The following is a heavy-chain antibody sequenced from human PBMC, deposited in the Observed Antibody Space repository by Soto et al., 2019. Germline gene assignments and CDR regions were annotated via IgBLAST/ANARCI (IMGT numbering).Heavy chain of an antibody. CDR1: GFTFSSYG. Sequence: PGGSLRLSCAASGFTFSSYGMHWVRQAPGKGLEWVAVKSYDGSNKYYADSVKGRFTISRDNSKNTLYLQMNSLRAEDTAVYYCARGRRAVAGTSAYYFDYWGQGTLVTVSS. CDR3: ARGRRAVAGTSAYYFDY. V-gene: IGHV3-30*03. D-gene: IGHD6-19*01. CDR2: KSYDGSNK. J-gene: IGHJ4*02.